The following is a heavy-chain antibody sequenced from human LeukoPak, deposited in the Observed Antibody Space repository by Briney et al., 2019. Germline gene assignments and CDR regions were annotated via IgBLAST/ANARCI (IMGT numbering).Heavy chain of an antibody. CDR3: ARDQEGFDY. J-gene: IGHJ4*02. CDR2: IYPRDGST. Sequence: ASVTVSCKASGYTFTSNYIHWVRQAPGQGLERMGMIYPRDGSTSYAQKFQGRVTVTRDTSTSTVHMELSGLRSEDTAVYYCARDQEGFDYWGQGTLVTVSS. V-gene: IGHV1-46*01. CDR1: GYTFTSNY.